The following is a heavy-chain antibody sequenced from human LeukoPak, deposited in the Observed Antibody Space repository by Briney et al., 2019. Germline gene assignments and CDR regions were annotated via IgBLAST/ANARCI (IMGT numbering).Heavy chain of an antibody. CDR2: INHSGST. Sequence: SETLSLTCAVYSGSFSGYYWSWIRQPPGKGLEWVGEINHSGSTNYNPSLRSRVTISVDTSKNQFSLNLSSVTAADTAVYYCARTSHYGMDVWGQGTTVTVSS. CDR3: ARTSHYGMDV. V-gene: IGHV4-34*01. J-gene: IGHJ6*02. CDR1: SGSFSGYY.